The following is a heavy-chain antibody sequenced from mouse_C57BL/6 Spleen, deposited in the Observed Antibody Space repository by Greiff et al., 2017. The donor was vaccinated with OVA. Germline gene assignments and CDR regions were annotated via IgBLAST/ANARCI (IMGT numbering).Heavy chain of an antibody. CDR2: INPSNGGT. CDR3: ARSGYYGSSHWYFDV. J-gene: IGHJ1*03. D-gene: IGHD1-1*01. CDR1: GYTFTSYW. Sequence: QVQLQQPGTELVKPGASVKLSCKASGYTFTSYWMHWVKQRPGQGLEWIGNINPSNGGTNYNEKFKSKATLTVDTSSSTAYMQLSSLTSEDSAVYYCARSGYYGSSHWYFDVWGTGTTVTVSS. V-gene: IGHV1-53*01.